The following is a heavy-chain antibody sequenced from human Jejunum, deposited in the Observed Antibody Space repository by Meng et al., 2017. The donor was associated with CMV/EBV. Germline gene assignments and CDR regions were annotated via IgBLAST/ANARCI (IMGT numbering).Heavy chain of an antibody. CDR1: GDTFPDYY. V-gene: IGHV1-2*02. D-gene: IGHD1-1*01. CDR2: INPNSGGT. Sequence: SGDTFPDYYIYWVRQAPGQGLEWMGWINPNSGGTARARKFQGRVTLTRDTSTNTAYMELRSLGSDDTALYYCARERTTTTQSAFAIWGQGTKVTVSS. CDR3: ARERTTTTQSAFAI. J-gene: IGHJ3*02.